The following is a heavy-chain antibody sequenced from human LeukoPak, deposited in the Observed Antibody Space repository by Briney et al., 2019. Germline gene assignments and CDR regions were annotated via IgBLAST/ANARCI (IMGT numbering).Heavy chain of an antibody. D-gene: IGHD2-15*01. J-gene: IGHJ3*02. CDR1: GFTFSSYW. CDR3: ARHRNGGIQDDAFDI. Sequence: GGSLRLSCAASGFTFSSYWMSWVRQAPGKGLEWVANIKQDGSEKYYVDSVKGRFTISRDNAKNSLYLQMNSLRAEDTAVYYCARHRNGGIQDDAFDIWGQGTMVTVSS. V-gene: IGHV3-7*01. CDR2: IKQDGSEK.